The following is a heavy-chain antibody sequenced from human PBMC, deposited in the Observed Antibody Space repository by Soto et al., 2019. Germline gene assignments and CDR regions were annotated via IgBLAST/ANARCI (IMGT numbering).Heavy chain of an antibody. CDR2: ISSSGSTI. V-gene: IGHV3-11*01. J-gene: IGHJ4*02. CDR1: GFTFSDYY. D-gene: IGHD6-6*01. CDR3: ARARGLIAARRYYFDY. Sequence: GGSLRLSCAASGFTFSDYYMSWIRQAPGKGLEWVSYISSSGSTIYYAGSVKGRFTISRDNAKNSLYLQMNSLRAEDTAVYYCARARGLIAARRYYFDYWGQGTLVTVSS.